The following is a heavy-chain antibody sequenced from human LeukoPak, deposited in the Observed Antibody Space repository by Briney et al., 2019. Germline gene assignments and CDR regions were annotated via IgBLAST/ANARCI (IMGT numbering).Heavy chain of an antibody. V-gene: IGHV1-2*02. CDR3: ASLHDYYDSSGYNQLDY. D-gene: IGHD3-22*01. Sequence: ASVKVSRKASGYTFTGYYMHWVRQAPGQGLEWMGWINPNSGGTNYAQKYQVRGTMTRDTSISTVYMELSRLRSDDTAVYYCASLHDYYDSSGYNQLDYWGQGTLVTVSS. CDR2: INPNSGGT. J-gene: IGHJ4*02. CDR1: GYTFTGYY.